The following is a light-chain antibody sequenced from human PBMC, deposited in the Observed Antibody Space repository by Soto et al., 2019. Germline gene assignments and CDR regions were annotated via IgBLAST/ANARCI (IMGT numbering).Light chain of an antibody. CDR1: QSVSSY. CDR3: QQRSNWPPYT. V-gene: IGKV3-11*01. J-gene: IGKJ2*01. CDR2: DAS. Sequence: EIVLTQSPATLSLSPGERATLSCRASQSVSSYLACYQQKPGQAPRLLIYDASNRATGIPARFSGSGSGTDFTLTISSLEAEDFAVYYCQQRSNWPPYTFGHGTKLEIK.